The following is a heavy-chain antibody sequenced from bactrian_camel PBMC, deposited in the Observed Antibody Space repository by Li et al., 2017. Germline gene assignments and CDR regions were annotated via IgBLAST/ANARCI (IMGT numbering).Heavy chain of an antibody. J-gene: IGHJ4*01. CDR2: INTDGTAT. CDR1: GYTNGDFFRSYY. Sequence: HVQLVESGGDLVQPGGSLRLSCAASGYTNGDFFRSYYINWVRQAPGKGLEWVSSINTDGTATHYTDSAKGRFTISRDNAKNTVYLQMNSLKSEDTALYYCATDMPSDYWGQGTQVTVS. V-gene: IGHV3S6*01. CDR3: ATDMPSDY.